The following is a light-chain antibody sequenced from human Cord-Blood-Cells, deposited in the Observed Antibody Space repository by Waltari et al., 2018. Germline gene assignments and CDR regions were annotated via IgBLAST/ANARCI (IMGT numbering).Light chain of an antibody. CDR3: SSYTSSSTYV. V-gene: IGLV2-14*01. Sequence: QSALTPPASVSGSPGQSITISCTGTSRDVGGYNYVSWSQQHPGKAPKVMIDDVINRSAGVSNRFSGSKSGNTASLTCSGLQAEDEADYYCSSYTSSSTYVFGTGTKVTVL. CDR2: DVI. J-gene: IGLJ1*01. CDR1: SRDVGGYNY.